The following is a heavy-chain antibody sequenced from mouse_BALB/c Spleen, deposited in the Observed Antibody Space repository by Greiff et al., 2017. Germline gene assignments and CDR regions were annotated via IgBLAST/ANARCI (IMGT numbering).Heavy chain of an antibody. V-gene: IGHV5-17*02. Sequence: EVQRVESGGGLVQPGGSRKLSCAASGFTFSSFGMHWVRQAPEKGLEWVAYISSGSSTIYYADTVKGRFTISRDNPKNTLFLQMTSLRSEDTAMYYCARGGLRRFDYWGQGTTLTVSS. CDR2: ISSGSSTI. D-gene: IGHD2-4*01. CDR3: ARGGLRRFDY. CDR1: GFTFSSFG. J-gene: IGHJ2*01.